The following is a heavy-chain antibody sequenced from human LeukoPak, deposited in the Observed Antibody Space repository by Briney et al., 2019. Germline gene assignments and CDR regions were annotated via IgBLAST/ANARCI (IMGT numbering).Heavy chain of an antibody. CDR1: GYSFTTYY. D-gene: IGHD4-17*01. Sequence: ASVKVSCKASGYSFTTYYIHWVRQAPGQGLEWMGIMNTDGGFTDTAQIFQGRLTITSDTSTNTVSMELSSLRSDDTAIYYCARATYGDYFDHWGQGTLVTVSS. J-gene: IGHJ4*02. V-gene: IGHV1-46*01. CDR3: ARATYGDYFDH. CDR2: MNTDGGFT.